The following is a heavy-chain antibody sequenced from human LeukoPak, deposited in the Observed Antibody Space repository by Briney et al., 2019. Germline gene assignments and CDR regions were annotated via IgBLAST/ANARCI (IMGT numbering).Heavy chain of an antibody. CDR3: AREQDDGFDI. CDR2: IWYDGSDK. CDR1: GFTLSSFG. Sequence: GGSLSLSCAASGFTLSSFGMQWVRHAPGEGLEWVAFIWYDGSDKYYVHSVKGRFTISRDNSKITLYLQMNSLRVDDTAVYYCAREQDDGFDIWGEGTMVSVSS. V-gene: IGHV3-33*01. J-gene: IGHJ3*02.